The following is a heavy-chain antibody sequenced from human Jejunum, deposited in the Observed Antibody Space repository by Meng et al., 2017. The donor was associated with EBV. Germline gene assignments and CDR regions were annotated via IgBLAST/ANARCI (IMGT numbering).Heavy chain of an antibody. Sequence: QWQMVQSGAEVKKPGDSVKVDCKASEETFTGYYYMHWVRQAPGQGLEWMGRINHYTGGTNYAQKFQGRVTMTRDTSNNTTYMEVNSLRSDDTAVYFCARDGYSSGWYYWGQGTLVTVSS. D-gene: IGHD6-13*01. J-gene: IGHJ4*02. CDR1: EETFTGYYY. CDR3: ARDGYSSGWYY. V-gene: IGHV1-2*06. CDR2: INHYTGGT.